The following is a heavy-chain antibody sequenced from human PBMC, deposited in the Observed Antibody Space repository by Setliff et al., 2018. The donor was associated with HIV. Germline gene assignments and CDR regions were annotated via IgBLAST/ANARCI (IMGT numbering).Heavy chain of an antibody. Sequence: SVKVSCKASGGTFSSYITAWVRQAPGQGLEWMGGIHPIFGTTNYARDFMGRVSITADESTNTAYMELSSLRADDTATYYCVRLAKEGGYITSPDSWGQGTVVTVSS. V-gene: IGHV1-69*13. J-gene: IGHJ4*02. CDR1: GGTFSSYI. CDR3: VRLAKEGGYITSPDS. D-gene: IGHD5-12*01. CDR2: IHPIFGTT.